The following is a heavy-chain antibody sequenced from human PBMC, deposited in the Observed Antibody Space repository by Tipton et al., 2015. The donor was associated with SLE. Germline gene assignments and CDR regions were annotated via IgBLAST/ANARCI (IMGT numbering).Heavy chain of an antibody. CDR2: MSYRGST. V-gene: IGHV4-39*01. D-gene: IGHD6-25*01. J-gene: IGHJ5*02. Sequence: TLSLTCTVSGGSISSSSYYWGWIRQSPGKGLEWIGTMSYRGSTSYNPSLKSRVAVSVDTSKNQLSLKLTSVTAADTAVYYCARRRAATGLFSERGWFDPWGQGALVTVSS. CDR1: GGSISSSSYY. CDR3: ARRRAATGLFSERGWFDP.